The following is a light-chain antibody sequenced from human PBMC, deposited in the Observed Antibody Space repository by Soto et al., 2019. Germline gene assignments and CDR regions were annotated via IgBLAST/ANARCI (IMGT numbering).Light chain of an antibody. CDR3: QQYNNWPPYT. Sequence: EIVMTQSPATLSVSPGERATLSCRASQSVSSNLAWYQQKPGQAPRLLIYGASTRATGIPARFSGSGSGTEFTLTISSLQSEDFAVYYCQQYNNWPPYTFRQGTHLVIK. J-gene: IGKJ2*01. CDR2: GAS. V-gene: IGKV3-15*01. CDR1: QSVSSN.